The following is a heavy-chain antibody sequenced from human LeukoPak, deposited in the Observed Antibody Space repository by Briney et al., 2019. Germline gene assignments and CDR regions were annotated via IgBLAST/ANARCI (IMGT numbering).Heavy chain of an antibody. CDR2: INPNSGGT. D-gene: IGHD6-6*01. V-gene: IGHV1-2*02. CDR1: GYTFTDYY. Sequence: ASVKVSCKAYGYTFTDYYLHWVRQAPGQGLEWMGWINPNSGGTNYAQKFQGRVTMTRDMSTSTVYMELSSLRSEDTAVYYCAREFSSSSSPHNWFDPWGQGTLVTVSS. CDR3: AREFSSSSSPHNWFDP. J-gene: IGHJ5*02.